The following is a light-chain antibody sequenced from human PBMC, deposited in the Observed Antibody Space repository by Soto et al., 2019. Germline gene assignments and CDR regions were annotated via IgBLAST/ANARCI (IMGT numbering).Light chain of an antibody. CDR3: QQYGSSRWT. CDR1: QSVSSN. J-gene: IGKJ1*01. CDR2: GAS. Sequence: EIVMTQSPATLSVSPGERATLSCRASQSVSSNLAWYQQKPGQAPRLLIYGASSRATGIPPRFSGSGSGTDFTLTINSLEPEDFAVYYCQQYGSSRWTFGQGTKVDIK. V-gene: IGKV3-20*01.